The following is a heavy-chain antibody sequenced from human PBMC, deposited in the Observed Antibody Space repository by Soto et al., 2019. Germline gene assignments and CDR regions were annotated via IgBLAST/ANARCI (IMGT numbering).Heavy chain of an antibody. J-gene: IGHJ4*02. CDR2: ISGSGGST. CDR3: AKSPPHYYDSSGYYSQFDY. CDR1: GFTFSSYA. V-gene: IGHV3-23*01. Sequence: GGSLRLSRAAPGFTFSSYAMSWVPQAPREGLEWVSAISGSGGSTYYADSVKGRFTISRDNSKNTLYLQMNSLRAEDTAVYYCAKSPPHYYDSSGYYSQFDYWGQGTLVTVSS. D-gene: IGHD3-22*01.